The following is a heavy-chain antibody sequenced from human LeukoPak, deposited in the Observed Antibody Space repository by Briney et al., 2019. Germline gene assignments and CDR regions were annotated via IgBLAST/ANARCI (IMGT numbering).Heavy chain of an antibody. CDR1: GGSFSGYY. D-gene: IGHD3-22*01. CDR2: INHSGST. J-gene: IGHJ4*02. V-gene: IGHV4-34*01. Sequence: SETLSLTCAVYGGSFSGYYWSWIRQPPGKGLEWIGEINHSGSTNYNPSLKSRVTISVDTSKNQFSLKLSSVTAADTAVHYCASLDSSYYYDSSGYYYQPGYWGQGTLVTVSS. CDR3: ASLDSSYYYDSSGYYYQPGY.